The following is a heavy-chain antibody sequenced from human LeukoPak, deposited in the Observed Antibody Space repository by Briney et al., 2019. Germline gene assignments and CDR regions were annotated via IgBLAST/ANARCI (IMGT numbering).Heavy chain of an antibody. CDR1: GGSIRSYY. J-gene: IGHJ5*02. CDR3: ARDPYGGGGWFDP. D-gene: IGHD4-23*01. V-gene: IGHV4-4*07. CDR2: IYSSGST. Sequence: SETLSLTCTVSGGSIRSYYWNWMRQPAGKGLEWIGRIYSSGSTNYNPSLKSRVTISKDNSKNQFSLKLTSVTAAHTAVYYCARDPYGGGGWFDPWGQGTLVTVSS.